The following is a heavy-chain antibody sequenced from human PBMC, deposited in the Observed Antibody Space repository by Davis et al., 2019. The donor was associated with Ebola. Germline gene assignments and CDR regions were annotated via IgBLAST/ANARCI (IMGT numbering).Heavy chain of an antibody. V-gene: IGHV3-23*01. Sequence: GESLKISCAASGFTFSSYAMTWVRQAPGKGLEWVSAIGNSDDTTYYADSVKGRFTVSRDNSKSTVYLQMNSLRVEDTAVYYCAKATKAVIAILDNWGQGTLVTVSS. CDR1: GFTFSSYA. CDR2: IGNSDDTT. D-gene: IGHD2-21*01. CDR3: AKATKAVIAILDN. J-gene: IGHJ4*02.